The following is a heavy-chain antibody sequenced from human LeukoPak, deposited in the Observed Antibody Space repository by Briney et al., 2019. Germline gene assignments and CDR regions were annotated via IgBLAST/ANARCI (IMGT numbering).Heavy chain of an antibody. Sequence: GGSLRLSCAASGFTFSSYGMSWVRQAPGKGLEWVSAISGSGGSTYYADSVKGRFTISRYNSKNTLYLQMNSLRAEDTAVYYCAKVRVGATLYYYYNMDVWGKGTTVTISS. V-gene: IGHV3-23*01. J-gene: IGHJ6*03. D-gene: IGHD1-26*01. CDR3: AKVRVGATLYYYYNMDV. CDR1: GFTFSSYG. CDR2: ISGSGGST.